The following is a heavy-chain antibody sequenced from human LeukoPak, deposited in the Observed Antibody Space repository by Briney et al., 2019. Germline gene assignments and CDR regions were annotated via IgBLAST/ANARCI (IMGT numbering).Heavy chain of an antibody. CDR3: ARDGSFWRGYPYYFDY. CDR1: GCTFSSYG. CDR2: IWYDGSNK. V-gene: IGHV3-33*01. Sequence: GGSLRLSCAASGCTFSSYGMHWVRQAPGKGLEWVAIIWYDGSNKYYADSVKGRFTVSRDNSKNTLYLQMNSLRAEDTAVYYCARDGSFWRGYPYYFDYWGQGTLVTVSS. D-gene: IGHD3-3*01. J-gene: IGHJ4*02.